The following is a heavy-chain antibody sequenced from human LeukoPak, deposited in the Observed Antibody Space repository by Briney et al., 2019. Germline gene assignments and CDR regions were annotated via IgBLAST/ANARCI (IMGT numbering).Heavy chain of an antibody. J-gene: IGHJ4*02. Sequence: SLRLSCAASGFTFSSYAMSWVRQAPGKGLEWVSGISWNSGSIGYADSVKGRFTISRDNAKNSLYLQMNSLRAEDTALYYCAKDSTRQYGGNSGLFDYWGQGTLVTVSS. V-gene: IGHV3-9*01. CDR2: ISWNSGSI. CDR3: AKDSTRQYGGNSGLFDY. CDR1: GFTFSSYA. D-gene: IGHD4-23*01.